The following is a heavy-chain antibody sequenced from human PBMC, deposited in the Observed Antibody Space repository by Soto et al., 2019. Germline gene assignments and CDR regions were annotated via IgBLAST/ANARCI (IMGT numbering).Heavy chain of an antibody. CDR3: VVAAQPYYFDY. D-gene: IGHD2-15*01. CDR2: ISAYNGNT. V-gene: IGHV1-18*01. J-gene: IGHJ4*02. CDR1: GYTFTSYG. Sequence: ASVKVSCKASGYTFTSYGISWVRQAPGQGLEWMGWISAYNGNTNYAQTLQGRVTMTTDTSTSTAYMELRSLRSDDTAVYYCVVAAQPYYFDYWSQGTLVTVSS.